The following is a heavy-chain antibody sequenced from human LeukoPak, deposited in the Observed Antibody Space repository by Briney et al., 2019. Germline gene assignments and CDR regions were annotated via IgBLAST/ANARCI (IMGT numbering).Heavy chain of an antibody. V-gene: IGHV3-23*01. D-gene: IGHD2-2*01. CDR1: GFTFSSYA. Sequence: GSLRLSCAASGFTFSSYAMSWVRQAPGKGLEWVSAMSGSGGSTYYADSVKGRFTISRDNSKNTLYLQMNSLRAEDTAVYYCAKGGYCSSTSCPTDRFDPWGQGTLVTVSS. CDR2: MSGSGGST. CDR3: AKGGYCSSTSCPTDRFDP. J-gene: IGHJ5*02.